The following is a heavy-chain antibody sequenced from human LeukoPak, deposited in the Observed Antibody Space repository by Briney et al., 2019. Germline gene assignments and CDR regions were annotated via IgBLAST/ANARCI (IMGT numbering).Heavy chain of an antibody. Sequence: SQTLSLTCAISGDSVSSNSAAWNWIRQSPSRGLEWLGRTCYRSKWYNDYAVSVKSRITINPDTSKNQFSLQLNSVTPEDTAVYYCARDGAPSITGEMNYYYGMDVWGQGTTVTVSS. CDR2: TCYRSKWYN. CDR1: GDSVSSNSAA. V-gene: IGHV6-1*01. D-gene: IGHD1-14*01. CDR3: ARDGAPSITGEMNYYYGMDV. J-gene: IGHJ6*02.